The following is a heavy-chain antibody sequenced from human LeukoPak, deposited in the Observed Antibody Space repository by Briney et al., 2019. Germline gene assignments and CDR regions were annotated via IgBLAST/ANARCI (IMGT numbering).Heavy chain of an antibody. V-gene: IGHV3-48*01. Sequence: QCGGSLRLSCAASGFTFSNYNMLWVRQSPGEGREWLFYITSGGSAVHYADSVKDRFTFSRNNANNSLYLQMISLRVEDTGIYYCARGGSRGDWFDYWGQGTWVTVSS. CDR2: ITSGGSAV. J-gene: IGHJ5*01. D-gene: IGHD3-10*01. CDR3: ARGGSRGDWFDY. CDR1: GFTFSNYN.